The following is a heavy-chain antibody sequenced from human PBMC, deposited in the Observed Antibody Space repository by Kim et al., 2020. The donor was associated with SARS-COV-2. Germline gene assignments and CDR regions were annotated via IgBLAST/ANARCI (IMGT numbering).Heavy chain of an antibody. CDR2: IGTAGDT. D-gene: IGHD3-22*01. V-gene: IGHV3-13*01. J-gene: IGHJ3*02. Sequence: GGSLRLSCAASGFTFSSYDMHWVRQATGKGLEWVSAIGTAGDTYYPGSVKGRFTISRENAKNSLYLQMNSLRAGDTAVYYCAREGHYYDSSGSGAFDIWGQGAMVTVSS. CDR1: GFTFSSYD. CDR3: AREGHYYDSSGSGAFDI.